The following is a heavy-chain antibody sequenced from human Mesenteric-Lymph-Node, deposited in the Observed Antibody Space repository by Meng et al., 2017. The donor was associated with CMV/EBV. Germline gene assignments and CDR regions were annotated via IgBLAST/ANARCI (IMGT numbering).Heavy chain of an antibody. CDR1: GYPFNTYS. J-gene: IGHJ4*02. Sequence: ALVKVSCKTSGYPFNTYSVIWVRQAPGQGLEWLAWIRTFNGDTRYAQKVQGRVTVTTDTSTDTAYMEIRSLRSDDTAIYFCARGEGNHYFDYWGQGTLVTSPQ. V-gene: IGHV1-18*01. CDR2: IRTFNGDT. CDR3: ARGEGNHYFDY.